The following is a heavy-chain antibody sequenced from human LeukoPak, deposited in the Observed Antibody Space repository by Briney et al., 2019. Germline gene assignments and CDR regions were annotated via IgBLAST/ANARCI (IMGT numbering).Heavy chain of an antibody. J-gene: IGHJ4*02. CDR2: IYAAGGT. CDR1: GFTVSDNY. CDR3: GSSNLLTGYYFLNF. V-gene: IGHV3-66*01. D-gene: IGHD3-9*01. Sequence: GGSLRLSCAASGFTVSDNYMTWVRQAPGKGLEWVSLIYAAGGTYFADSVRGRFTISRDNSKNTVYLQMNNLGVDDTAVYYCGSSNLLTGYYFLNFWGQGTLVTASS.